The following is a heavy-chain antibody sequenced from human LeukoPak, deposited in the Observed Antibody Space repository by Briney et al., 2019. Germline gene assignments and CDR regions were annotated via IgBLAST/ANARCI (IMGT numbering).Heavy chain of an antibody. V-gene: IGHV3-48*01. D-gene: IGHD3-22*01. CDR3: ARDYYDSSGYYN. CDR2: ISSSSSTI. CDR1: GFTFSSYS. Sequence: GGSLRLSCAASGFTFSSYSMNWVRQAPGKGLEWVSYISSSSSTIYYADSVRGRFTISGDNAKNSLYLQMNSLRAEDTAVYYCARDYYDSSGYYNWGQGTLVTVSS. J-gene: IGHJ4*02.